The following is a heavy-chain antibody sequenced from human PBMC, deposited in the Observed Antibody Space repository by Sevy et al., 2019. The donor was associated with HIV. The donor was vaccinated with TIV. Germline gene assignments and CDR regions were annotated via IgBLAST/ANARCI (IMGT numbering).Heavy chain of an antibody. CDR3: STDPIIVLLVTDGMDV. D-gene: IGHD2-8*02. CDR1: GFTFTYAW. Sequence: GGSLRLSCAASGFTFTYAWMTWVRQAPGKGLEWVGRIKSKADGGTIDYVAPMKGRFTISRDDSKNTLYLQMNSLKTEDTGVYYCSTDPIIVLLVTDGMDVWGQGTTVTVSS. CDR2: IKSKADGGTI. J-gene: IGHJ6*02. V-gene: IGHV3-15*01.